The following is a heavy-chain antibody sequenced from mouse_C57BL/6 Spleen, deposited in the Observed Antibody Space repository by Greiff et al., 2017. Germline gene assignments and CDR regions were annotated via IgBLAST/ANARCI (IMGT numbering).Heavy chain of an antibody. CDR3: TTGDGYYGGIYYYAMDY. V-gene: IGHV14-4*01. CDR2: IDPENGDT. J-gene: IGHJ4*01. D-gene: IGHD2-3*01. CDR1: GFNIKDDY. Sequence: VQLQQSGAELVRPGASVKLSCTASGFNIKDDYMHWVKQRPEQGLEWIGWIDPENGDTEYASKFQGKATITADTSSNTAYLQLSGLTSEDTAVYYCTTGDGYYGGIYYYAMDYWGQGTSVTVSS.